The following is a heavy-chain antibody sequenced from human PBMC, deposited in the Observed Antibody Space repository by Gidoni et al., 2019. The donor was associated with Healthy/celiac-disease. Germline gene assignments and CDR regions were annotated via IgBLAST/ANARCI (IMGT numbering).Heavy chain of an antibody. D-gene: IGHD3-22*01. J-gene: IGHJ4*02. CDR1: GFTFSSYA. CDR3: ARGNWYYDSTAPFDY. Sequence: QVQLVESGVGVVQPGRSLRISCAASGFTFSSYAMHWVRQAPGKGLEWVAVISYDGSNKYYADSVKGRFTISRDNSKNTLYLQMNSLRAEDTAVYYCARGNWYYDSTAPFDYWGQGTLVTVSS. V-gene: IGHV3-30-3*01. CDR2: ISYDGSNK.